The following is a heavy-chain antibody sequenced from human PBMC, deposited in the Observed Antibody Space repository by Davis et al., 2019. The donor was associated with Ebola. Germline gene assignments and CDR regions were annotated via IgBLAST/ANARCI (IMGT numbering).Heavy chain of an antibody. J-gene: IGHJ3*02. CDR2: TSHHPDYT. CDR3: ARRNRAKDAFDI. CDR1: GFAFSYYW. D-gene: IGHD1-14*01. V-gene: IGHV4-34*01. Sequence: ESLKISCAASGFAFSYYWMNWVRKAPGKGLEWIGETSHHPDYTNYNPSLKSRVTISVDTSKNQFSLKLSSVTAADTAVYYCARRNRAKDAFDIWGQGTMVTVSS.